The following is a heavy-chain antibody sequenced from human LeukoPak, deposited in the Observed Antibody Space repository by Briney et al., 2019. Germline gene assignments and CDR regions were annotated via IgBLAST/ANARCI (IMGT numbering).Heavy chain of an antibody. CDR1: GYTFTSYY. CDR2: INPSGGST. D-gene: IGHD1-1*01. Sequence: ASVKVSCKASGYTFTSYYMHWVRQAPGQGLEWMGIINPSGGSTSYAQKFQGRVTMTRDTSTSTVYMELSSLRSEDTAVYYCARDLGQLGAFDYWGQGTLVTISS. J-gene: IGHJ4*02. CDR3: ARDLGQLGAFDY. V-gene: IGHV1-46*01.